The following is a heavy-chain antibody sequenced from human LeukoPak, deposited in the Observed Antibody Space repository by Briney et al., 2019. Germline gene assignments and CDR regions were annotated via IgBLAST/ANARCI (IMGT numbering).Heavy chain of an antibody. V-gene: IGHV1-69*05. J-gene: IGHJ5*02. CDR1: GGTFSSYA. CDR3: ARKLDSSGWHNWFDP. D-gene: IGHD6-19*01. CDR2: IIPILSTA. Sequence: SVKVSCKASGGTFSSYAISWVRQAPGQGLEWMGGIIPILSTANYAQKFQGRVTITTDESTSTAYMELSSLRSEDTAVYYCARKLDSSGWHNWFDPWGQGTLVTVSS.